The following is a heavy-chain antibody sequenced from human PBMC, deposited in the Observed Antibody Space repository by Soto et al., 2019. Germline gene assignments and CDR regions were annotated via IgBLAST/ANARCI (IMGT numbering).Heavy chain of an antibody. CDR2: ISYDGSNK. V-gene: IGHV3-30*18. Sequence: LRLSCAASGFTFSSYGMHWVRQAPVKGLEWVAVISYDGSNKYYADSVKGRFTISRDNSKNTLYLQMNSLRAEDTAVYYCAKGIDSHYYDSSGYLGFDYWGQGTLVTVYS. CDR3: AKGIDSHYYDSSGYLGFDY. J-gene: IGHJ4*02. D-gene: IGHD3-22*01. CDR1: GFTFSSYG.